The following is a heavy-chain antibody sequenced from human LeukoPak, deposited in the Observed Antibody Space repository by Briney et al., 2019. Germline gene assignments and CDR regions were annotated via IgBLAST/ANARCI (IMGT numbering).Heavy chain of an antibody. J-gene: IGHJ4*02. Sequence: GESLRLSCAASGFTISNAWMSWVRQAPGKGLEWVGRIKSKTDGGTTDYAAPVKGRFTISRDDSKNTLYLQMNSLKTEDTAVYYCTTDPDSYGDYRSGDYWGQGTLVTVSS. CDR1: GFTISNAW. V-gene: IGHV3-15*01. D-gene: IGHD4-17*01. CDR3: TTDPDSYGDYRSGDY. CDR2: IKSKTDGGTT.